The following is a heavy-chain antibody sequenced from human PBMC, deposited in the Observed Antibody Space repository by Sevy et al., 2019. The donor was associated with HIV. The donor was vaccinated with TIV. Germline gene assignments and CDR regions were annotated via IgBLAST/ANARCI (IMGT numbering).Heavy chain of an antibody. V-gene: IGHV1-46*03. CDR3: ARNTDARYYDFWSGPRGGMDV. J-gene: IGHJ6*02. D-gene: IGHD3-3*01. CDR1: GYTFTRYY. CDR2: INPTGGST. Sequence: ASVKVSCKASGYTFTRYYIHWVRQAPGQGLEWMGIINPTGGSTSYAQKFQGRVTMTRDTSTSTVYMELSSLRSEDTAVYYCARNTDARYYDFWSGPRGGMDVWGQGATVTVSS.